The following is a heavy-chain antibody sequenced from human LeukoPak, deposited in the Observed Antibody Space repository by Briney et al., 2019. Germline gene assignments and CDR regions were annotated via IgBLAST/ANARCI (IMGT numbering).Heavy chain of an antibody. CDR1: GDSINSLDL. CDR2: MYLSGTT. CDR3: ARLNYYFDY. J-gene: IGHJ4*02. V-gene: IGHV4-4*02. D-gene: IGHD1-20*01. Sequence: SETLSLTCTVSGDSINSLDLWSWVRQPPGKGLEWIGEMYLSGTTHSNPSVKSRVTISIDKSKNQFFLNLSSVTAADTAVYYCARLNYYFDYWGQGTLVTVSS.